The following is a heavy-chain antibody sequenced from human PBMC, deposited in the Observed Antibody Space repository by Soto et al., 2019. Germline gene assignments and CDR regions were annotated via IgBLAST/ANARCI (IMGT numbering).Heavy chain of an antibody. CDR2: IGTAGDT. D-gene: IGHD6-6*01. Sequence: GGSLRLSCAASGFTFSSYDMHWVRQATGKGLEWVSAIGTAGDTYYPGSVKGRFTISRENAKNSLYLQMNSLRAEDTAVYYCAREGSEYSSSSGFSDFDYWGQGTLVTVSS. CDR1: GFTFSSYD. CDR3: AREGSEYSSSSGFSDFDY. J-gene: IGHJ4*02. V-gene: IGHV3-13*01.